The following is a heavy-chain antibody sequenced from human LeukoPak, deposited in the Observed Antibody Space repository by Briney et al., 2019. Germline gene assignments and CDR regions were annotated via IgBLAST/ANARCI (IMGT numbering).Heavy chain of an antibody. D-gene: IGHD3-10*01. CDR3: AGVALAGEGGGGYFNL. Sequence: SETLSLTCTVSGDSISTSRYAWGWIRQSPGKGLEWIGTIYNSGSTNLNPSLKTRVTMSVDASKNHCSLTRNSVTAADTARYFRAGVALAGEGGGGYFNLWGRGNLVSVSS. CDR2: IYNSGST. V-gene: IGHV4-39*02. CDR1: GDSISTSRYA. J-gene: IGHJ2*01.